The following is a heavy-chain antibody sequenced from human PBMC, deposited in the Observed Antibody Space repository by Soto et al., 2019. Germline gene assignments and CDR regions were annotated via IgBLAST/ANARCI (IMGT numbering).Heavy chain of an antibody. CDR2: IYYSGST. J-gene: IGHJ6*02. V-gene: IGHV4-39*01. CDR1: GGSIGSSSGY. D-gene: IGHD2-2*02. CDR3: ARHVLVPAAIGGMDV. Sequence: LETLCLTCTVSGGSIGSSSGYWGWIRQPPGKGLEWIGSIYYSGSTYYNPSLKSRVTISIDTSKDQFSLKVSSVTAADTAVYYCARHVLVPAAIGGMDVWGQGTTVTVSS.